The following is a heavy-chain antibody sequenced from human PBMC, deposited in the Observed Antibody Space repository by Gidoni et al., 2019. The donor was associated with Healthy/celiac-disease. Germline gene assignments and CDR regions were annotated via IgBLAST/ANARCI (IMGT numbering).Heavy chain of an antibody. CDR1: GGTFSSYA. CDR2: IIPIFGTA. J-gene: IGHJ4*02. D-gene: IGHD2-15*01. CDR3: ARGGSDPGRVPLFDY. Sequence: QVQLVQSGAEGKKPGSAVKVSCKASGGTFSSYAISWVRQAPGQGLEWMGGIIPIFGTANYAQKFQGRVTITADESTSTAYMELSSLRSEDTAVYYCARGGSDPGRVPLFDYWGQGTLVTVSS. V-gene: IGHV1-69*01.